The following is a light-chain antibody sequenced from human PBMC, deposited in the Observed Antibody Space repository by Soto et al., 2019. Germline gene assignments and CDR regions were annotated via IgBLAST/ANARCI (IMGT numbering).Light chain of an antibody. CDR3: SSFTSSMTNV. CDR2: DVT. CDR1: SSDVGGYNS. J-gene: IGLJ1*01. V-gene: IGLV2-14*01. Sequence: QSVLTQPASVSGAPGQSSTISCTGTSSDVGGYNSVSWYQQHPGKAPKLILYDVTDRPSGVSYRFSGSKSGNTASLTISGLQAADEADYFCSSFTSSMTNVFGSGTKVPV.